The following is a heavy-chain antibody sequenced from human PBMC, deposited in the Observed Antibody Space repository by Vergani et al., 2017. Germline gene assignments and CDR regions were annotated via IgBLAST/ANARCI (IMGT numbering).Heavy chain of an antibody. CDR1: GGSISSYY. D-gene: IGHD6-6*01. CDR3: ARGAYSSSSEWFDP. CDR2: IYYSGST. V-gene: IGHV4-59*01. J-gene: IGHJ5*02. Sequence: QVQLQESGPGLVKPSETLSLTCTVSGGSISSYYWSWIRQPPGKGLEWNGYIYYSGSTNYNPSLKSLVTISIATSKNKVSLKLSYVTAADTAVYYCARGAYSSSSEWFDPWGQGTLVTVSS.